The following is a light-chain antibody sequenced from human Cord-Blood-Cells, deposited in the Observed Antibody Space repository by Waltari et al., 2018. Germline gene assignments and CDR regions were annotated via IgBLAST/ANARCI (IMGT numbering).Light chain of an antibody. J-gene: IGLJ1*01. CDR1: SSDVGGYNY. CDR2: DVS. Sequence: QSALTQPASVSGSPGKSITISCTGTSSDVGGYNYVSWYQQHPGKAPKLMIYDVSNRPSGVSNRLSGSKSGNTASLTISGLQAEDEADYYCSSYTSSSTLDYVFGTGTKVTVL. CDR3: SSYTSSSTLDYV. V-gene: IGLV2-14*03.